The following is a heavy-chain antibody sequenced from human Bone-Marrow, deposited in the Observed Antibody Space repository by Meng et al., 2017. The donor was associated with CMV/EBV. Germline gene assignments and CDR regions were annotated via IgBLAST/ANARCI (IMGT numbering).Heavy chain of an antibody. D-gene: IGHD2-15*01. CDR3: AREGRDLDY. Sequence: GESLKISCAASGFTFSSYAMSWVRQAPGKGLEWVSVFQSGGSSTYYADSVKGRFTISRDNAKKSLYLQLSSLRAEDTAIYYCAREGRDLDYWGQGTLVTVSS. V-gene: IGHV3-23*03. CDR1: GFTFSSYA. CDR2: FQSGGSST. J-gene: IGHJ4*02.